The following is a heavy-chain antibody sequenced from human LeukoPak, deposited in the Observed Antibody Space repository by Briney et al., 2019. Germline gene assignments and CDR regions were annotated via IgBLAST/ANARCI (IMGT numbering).Heavy chain of an antibody. CDR2: IYSGGST. CDR1: GFTVSSNY. J-gene: IGHJ3*02. Sequence: AGGSLRLSCAASGFTVSSNYMSWVCQAPGKGLEWVSVIYSGGSTYYADSVKGRFTISRDNSKNTLYLQMNSLRAEDTAVYYCARVPDCSSTSCYTDDAFDIWGQGTMVTVSS. CDR3: ARVPDCSSTSCYTDDAFDI. V-gene: IGHV3-66*02. D-gene: IGHD2-2*02.